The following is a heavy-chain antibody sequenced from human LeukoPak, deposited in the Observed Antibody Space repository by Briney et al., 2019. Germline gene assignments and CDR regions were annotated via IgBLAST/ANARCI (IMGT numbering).Heavy chain of an antibody. J-gene: IGHJ3*02. Sequence: GGSLRLSCAASGFTLRSYSMNWVRQAPGKGLEWVSSISSSSTYIYYADSVKGRFTISRDNAKNSLYLQMNSLRAEDTAVYYCAGVGYYYDSSTYSDSFDMWGQGTMVTVSS. D-gene: IGHD3-22*01. CDR1: GFTLRSYS. V-gene: IGHV3-21*01. CDR2: ISSSSTYI. CDR3: AGVGYYYDSSTYSDSFDM.